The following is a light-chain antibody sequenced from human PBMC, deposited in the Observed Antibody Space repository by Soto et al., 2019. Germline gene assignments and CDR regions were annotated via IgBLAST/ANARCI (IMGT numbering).Light chain of an antibody. V-gene: IGKV3-20*01. CDR1: QSVSSSY. CDR3: QQYNNWPHT. CDR2: GAS. J-gene: IGKJ2*01. Sequence: EIVLTQSPGTLSLSPGERATLSCRASQSVSSSYLAWYQQKPGQAPRLLIYGASSRATGIPDRFSGSGSGTEFTLTINSLQSEDFAVYYCQQYNNWPHTFGQGTKVDI.